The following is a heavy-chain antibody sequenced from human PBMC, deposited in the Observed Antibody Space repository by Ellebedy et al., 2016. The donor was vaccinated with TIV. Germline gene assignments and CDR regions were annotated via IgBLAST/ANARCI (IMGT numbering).Heavy chain of an antibody. Sequence: GESLKISCAASGFTFSGYWMHWVRQAPGKGLVWVSRIYGDGSSTSYADSVKGRFTISRDNAKNTLYLQMNSLRAEDRAVYYCVRDRYGSGRNDAFDIWGKGTMVTVSS. V-gene: IGHV3-74*01. J-gene: IGHJ3*02. D-gene: IGHD3-10*01. CDR3: VRDRYGSGRNDAFDI. CDR1: GFTFSGYW. CDR2: IYGDGSST.